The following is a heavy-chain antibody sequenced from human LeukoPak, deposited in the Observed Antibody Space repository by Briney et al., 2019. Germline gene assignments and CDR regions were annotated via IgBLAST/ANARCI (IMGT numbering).Heavy chain of an antibody. CDR3: ARLTSTWWTFDD. CDR2: IYYSGTT. Sequence: PSETLSLTCTVAGGSISSYYWNLIRQPPGKGLEWIGYIYYSGTTNYNPSLKSRVTISVGTSKNQFSLKLSSVTAADTAVYYCARLTSTWWTFDDWGQGTLVTVSS. CDR1: GGSISSYY. V-gene: IGHV4-59*08. D-gene: IGHD2-2*01. J-gene: IGHJ4*02.